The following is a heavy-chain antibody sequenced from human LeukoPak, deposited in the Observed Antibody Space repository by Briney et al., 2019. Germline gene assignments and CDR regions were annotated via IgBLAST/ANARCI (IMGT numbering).Heavy chain of an antibody. CDR2: ISIIVSTI. CDR1: GFTLSIYE. CDR3: AELGITMIGGV. Sequence: GGCLRLACAAAGFTLSIYEINSVRQAPGGGLGWVSYISIIVSTINYADSVKGRFTISRDNAKNSLYLQMNSLRAEDTAVYYCAELGITMIGGVWGKGTTVTISS. D-gene: IGHD3-10*02. V-gene: IGHV3-48*03. J-gene: IGHJ6*04.